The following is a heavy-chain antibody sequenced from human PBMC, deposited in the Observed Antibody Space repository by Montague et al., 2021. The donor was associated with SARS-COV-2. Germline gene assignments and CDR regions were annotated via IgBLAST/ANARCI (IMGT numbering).Heavy chain of an antibody. J-gene: IGHJ6*02. D-gene: IGHD3-9*01. Sequence: IYYSGSTYYNPSLNSRVTISVDTSKNQFSLELSSVTAADTAVYYCARQVTGRYFDWILYGMDVGGQGTTGTVSS. V-gene: IGHV4-39*01. CDR2: IYYSGST. CDR3: ARQVTGRYFDWILYGMDV.